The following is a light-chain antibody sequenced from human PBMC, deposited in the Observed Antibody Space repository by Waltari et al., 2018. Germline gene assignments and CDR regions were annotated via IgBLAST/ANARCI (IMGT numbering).Light chain of an antibody. J-gene: IGKJ1*01. CDR2: GAS. V-gene: IGKV3D-15*01. CDR1: QSVRSN. CDR3: HQYNRWPRT. Sequence: EIVMTQSPATLSVSPGDRVTLSCGASQSVRSNLAWYQQKPGQAPRLLIYGASTRATGIPARFSGSGSGTEFTLTISSLQSEDFAVYYCHQYNRWPRTFGQGTKVEIK.